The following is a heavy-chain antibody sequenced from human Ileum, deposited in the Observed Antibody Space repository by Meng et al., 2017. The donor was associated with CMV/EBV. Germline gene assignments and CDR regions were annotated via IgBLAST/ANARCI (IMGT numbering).Heavy chain of an antibody. V-gene: IGHV3-48*04. CDR2: ITGRSYTI. Sequence: GESLKISCAASGFSFSDCSMSWVRQSPGKGLEWIAYITGRSYTIYYADSVEGRFTISRDNADNSLYLKLSSLRAEETGVYYCARVGPDRGYDFDYWGQGTLVTVSS. CDR3: ARVGPDRGYDFDY. CDR1: GFSFSDCS. J-gene: IGHJ4*02. D-gene: IGHD5-12*01.